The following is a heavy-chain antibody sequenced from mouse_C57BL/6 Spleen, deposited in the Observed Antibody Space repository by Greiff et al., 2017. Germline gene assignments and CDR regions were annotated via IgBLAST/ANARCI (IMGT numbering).Heavy chain of an antibody. CDR2: IYPGSGST. CDR1: GYTFTSYW. Sequence: QVQLQQPGAELVKPGASVKMSCKASGYTFTSYWITWVKQRPGQGLEWIGDIYPGSGSTNYNEKFKSKATLTVDTSSSTAYMQLSSLTSEDSAVYYCARKTYYGNYAYAMDYWGQGTSVTVSS. J-gene: IGHJ4*01. CDR3: ARKTYYGNYAYAMDY. D-gene: IGHD2-10*01. V-gene: IGHV1-55*01.